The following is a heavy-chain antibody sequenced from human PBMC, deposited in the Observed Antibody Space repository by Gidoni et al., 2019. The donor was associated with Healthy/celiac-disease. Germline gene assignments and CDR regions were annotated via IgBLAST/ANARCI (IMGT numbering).Heavy chain of an antibody. J-gene: IGHJ3*02. V-gene: IGHV1-2*02. CDR1: GNTLPGQH. D-gene: IGHD5-12*01. CDR2: INPNSGGT. Sequence: QVQVVQSGAEGKKPGASGQGPCKGSGNTLPGQHMHWVRQAPGPGLEWMGWINPNSGGTNYAQKFQGRVTMTRDTSISTAYMELSRLRSDDTAVYYCARDNRSGYSGYSRAFDIWGQGTMVTVPS. CDR3: ARDNRSGYSGYSRAFDI.